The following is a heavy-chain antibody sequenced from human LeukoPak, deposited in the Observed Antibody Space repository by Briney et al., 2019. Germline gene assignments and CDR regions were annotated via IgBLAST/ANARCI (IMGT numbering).Heavy chain of an antibody. CDR1: GFTFSAYA. CDR3: AREEIIVVPDAAPAEYLQH. D-gene: IGHD2-2*01. V-gene: IGHV3-23*01. J-gene: IGHJ1*01. CDR2: ISSSGEYT. Sequence: GGSLRLSCAASGFTFSAYAMTWVRQAPGKGLEWVSSISSSGEYTYYIDSVKGRFIISRDESKNTVYLQMNRLRAEDTATYYGAREEIIVVPDAAPAEYLQHWGQGTLVTVSP.